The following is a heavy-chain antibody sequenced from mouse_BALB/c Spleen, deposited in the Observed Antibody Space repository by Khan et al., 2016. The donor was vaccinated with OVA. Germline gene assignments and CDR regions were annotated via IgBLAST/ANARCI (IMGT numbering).Heavy chain of an antibody. CDR3: ARGGAAYYRNDGGAMEY. D-gene: IGHD2-14*01. V-gene: IGHV9-4*02. CDR2: INTHSGVS. CDR1: GYSFTTAG. Sequence: QIQLVQSGPELKKPGETVRISCKASGYSFTTAGIQWVQKMPGKGLKWIGWINTHSGVSKYAEEYKGRFAFSLEISVSTAYLQITNLKNDDTATYFCARGGAAYYRNDGGAMEYWGQGTSVTVSS. J-gene: IGHJ4*01.